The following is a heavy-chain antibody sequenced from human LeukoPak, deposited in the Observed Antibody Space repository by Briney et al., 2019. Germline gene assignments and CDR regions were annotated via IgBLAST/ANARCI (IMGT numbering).Heavy chain of an antibody. CDR2: ISSSSSYT. CDR3: ASRGYSGYDYGY. Sequence: PGGSLRLSCAASGSTFSDYYMSWIRHAPGKWLEWISYISSSSSYTSYADSVKGRFTISTDNAKNSLYLQMNSLRAEDTAVYYCASRGYSGYDYGYWGQGTLVTVSS. CDR1: GSTFSDYY. D-gene: IGHD5-12*01. V-gene: IGHV3-11*03. J-gene: IGHJ4*02.